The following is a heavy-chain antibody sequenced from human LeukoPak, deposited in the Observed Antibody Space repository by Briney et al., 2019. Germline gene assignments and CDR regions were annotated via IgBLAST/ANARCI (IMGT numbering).Heavy chain of an antibody. D-gene: IGHD6-13*01. V-gene: IGHV1-2*06. CDR3: ARDHGASAAAAVRYFDL. Sequence: GASVKVSCKASGYTFTGYYMHWVRQAPGQGLEWMGRINPNSGGTNYAQKFQGRVTMTRDTSISTAYMELSSLRSEDTAVYYCARDHGASAAAAVRYFDLWGRGTLVTVSS. CDR2: INPNSGGT. CDR1: GYTFTGYY. J-gene: IGHJ2*01.